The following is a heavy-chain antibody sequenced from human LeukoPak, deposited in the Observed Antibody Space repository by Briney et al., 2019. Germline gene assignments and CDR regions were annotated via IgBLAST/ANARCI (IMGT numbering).Heavy chain of an antibody. CDR2: IYSGGST. CDR3: ARDSSGLNWFDP. V-gene: IGHV3-66*01. Sequence: GGSLRLSYAASGFTVSSNYMSWVRQAPGKGLEWVSVIYSGGSTYYADSVKGRFTISRDNSKNTLYLQMNSLRAEDTAVYYCARDSSGLNWFDPWGQGTLVTVSS. D-gene: IGHD3-22*01. CDR1: GFTVSSNY. J-gene: IGHJ5*02.